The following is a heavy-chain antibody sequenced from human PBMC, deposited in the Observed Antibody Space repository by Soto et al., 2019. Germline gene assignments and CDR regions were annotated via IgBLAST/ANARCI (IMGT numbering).Heavy chain of an antibody. D-gene: IGHD3-22*01. J-gene: IGHJ5*02. Sequence: SVKVSCKASGGTFSSYAISWVRQAPGQGLEWMGGIIPIFGTANYAQKFQGRVTITADESTSTAYMELSSLRSEDTAVYYCASLNYYDNNWFDPWGQGTLVTVSS. V-gene: IGHV1-69*13. CDR3: ASLNYYDNNWFDP. CDR1: GGTFSSYA. CDR2: IIPIFGTA.